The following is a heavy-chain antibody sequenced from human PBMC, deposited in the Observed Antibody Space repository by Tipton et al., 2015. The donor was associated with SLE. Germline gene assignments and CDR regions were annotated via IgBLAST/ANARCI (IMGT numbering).Heavy chain of an antibody. V-gene: IGHV1-69-2*01. CDR2: IDPEDGET. J-gene: IGHJ4*02. CDR3: VTNTRSGHSY. CDR1: GYSFTDNY. D-gene: IGHD3-3*01. Sequence: VQLVQSGAGGKKPGAKVKISCKIFGYSFTDNYMHWGQQAPGKGLEWMGLIDPEDGETMYAEKFQGRLSITADTSTDTAYMELSSLRSEDTAVYYCVTNTRSGHSYWGQGTLVSVSS.